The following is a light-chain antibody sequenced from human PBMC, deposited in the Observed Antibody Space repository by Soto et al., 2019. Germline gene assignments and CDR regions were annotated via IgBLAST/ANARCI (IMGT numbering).Light chain of an antibody. CDR3: QQYHRYST. CDR2: DVS. CDR1: QSINAW. Sequence: DIQMTQAPSTISASVGDRGTITCRASQSINAWLAWYQQKPGKAPKLLIYDVSTLDSGVPSRFSGSASGTEFTLTIVSLESDDFATHYCQQYHRYSTFGQGTRVDIK. V-gene: IGKV1-5*01. J-gene: IGKJ1*01.